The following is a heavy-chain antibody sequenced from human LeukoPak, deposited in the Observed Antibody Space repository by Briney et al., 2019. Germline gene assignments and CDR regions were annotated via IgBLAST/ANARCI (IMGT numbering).Heavy chain of an antibody. J-gene: IGHJ3*02. CDR2: TYYRSNWYK. Sequence: SQTLSLTCAISGDSVSSNSAAWNWIRQSPSRGLEWLGRTYYRSNWYKDYAVSVKSRITINPDTSKNQFSLQLNSVTPEDTAVYYCARAQPADDAFDIWGQGTMVTVSS. CDR3: ARAQPADDAFDI. V-gene: IGHV6-1*01. D-gene: IGHD6-13*01. CDR1: GDSVSSNSAA.